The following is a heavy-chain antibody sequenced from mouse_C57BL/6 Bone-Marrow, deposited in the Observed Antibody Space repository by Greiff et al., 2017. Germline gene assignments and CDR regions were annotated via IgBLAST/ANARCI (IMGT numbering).Heavy chain of an antibody. J-gene: IGHJ4*01. CDR2: INPNNGGT. V-gene: IGHV1-18*01. CDR3: ARSPVVNAMDY. D-gene: IGHD1-1*01. CDR1: GYTFTDYN. Sequence: EVKVVESGPELVKPGASVKIPCKASGYTFTDYNMDWVKQSHGKSLEWIGDINPNNGGTIYNQKFKGKATLTVDKSSSTAYMELRSLTSEDTAVYYCARSPVVNAMDYWGQGTSVTVSS.